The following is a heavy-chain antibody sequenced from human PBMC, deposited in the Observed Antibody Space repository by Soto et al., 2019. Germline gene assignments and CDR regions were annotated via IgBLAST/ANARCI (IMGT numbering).Heavy chain of an antibody. D-gene: IGHD2-15*01. V-gene: IGHV1-69*13. CDR2: IIPIFGTA. CDR3: ARDVVRSTAGDS. CDR1: GGTFSSYA. Sequence: SVKVSCKASGGTFSSYAISWVRQAPGQGLEWMGGIIPIFGTANYAQKFQGRVTFSADESTRTTYMELRSLTSEDTAIYYCARDVVRSTAGDSWGQGTLVTVSS. J-gene: IGHJ4*02.